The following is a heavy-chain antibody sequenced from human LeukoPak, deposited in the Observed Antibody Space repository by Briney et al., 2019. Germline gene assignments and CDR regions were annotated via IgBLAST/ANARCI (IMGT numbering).Heavy chain of an antibody. Sequence: GGSLRLSCSASGFTFSSYAMHWVREAPGKGLEYVSGISSNGGSTYYADSVKGRFTISRDNTKNTLYLQMNSLRAEDTAVYYCAKRGGSSPYFFDYWGQGTLVTVSS. V-gene: IGHV3-64*04. CDR1: GFTFSSYA. J-gene: IGHJ4*02. CDR2: ISSNGGST. D-gene: IGHD5-12*01. CDR3: AKRGGSSPYFFDY.